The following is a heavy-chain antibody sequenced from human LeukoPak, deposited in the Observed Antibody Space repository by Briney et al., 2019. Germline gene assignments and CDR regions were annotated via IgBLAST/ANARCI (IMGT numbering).Heavy chain of an antibody. CDR3: ARSPSSSGWYADY. J-gene: IGHJ4*02. CDR2: ISAYNGAT. Sequence: ASVKVSCKASGYTFTSYDINWVRQAPGQGLEWMGWISAYNGATNYAQKLQGRVTMTTDTSANTAYMELRSLTSDDTAVYYCARSPSSSGWYADYWGLGTLVTVSS. D-gene: IGHD6-19*01. CDR1: GYTFTSYD. V-gene: IGHV1-18*01.